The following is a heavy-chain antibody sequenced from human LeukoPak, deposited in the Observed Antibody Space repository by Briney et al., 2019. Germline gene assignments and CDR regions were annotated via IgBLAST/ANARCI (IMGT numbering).Heavy chain of an antibody. CDR2: IYHSGST. CDR1: GGSISSGGYS. Sequence: PSQTLSLTCAVSGGSISSGGYSWSWIRQPPGKGLEWIGYIYHSGSTNYNPSLKSRVTISVDTSKNQFSLKLSSVTAADTAVYYCARGRWLRSYPVDPTMNWFDPWGQGTLVTVSS. J-gene: IGHJ5*02. V-gene: IGHV4-30-2*01. D-gene: IGHD5-12*01. CDR3: ARGRWLRSYPVDPTMNWFDP.